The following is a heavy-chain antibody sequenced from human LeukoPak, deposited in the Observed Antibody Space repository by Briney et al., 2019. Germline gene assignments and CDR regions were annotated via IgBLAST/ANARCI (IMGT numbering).Heavy chain of an antibody. CDR2: INPNSGGT. CDR1: GYTFTDFY. CDR3: AREGLSGSRGYYYYMDV. D-gene: IGHD1-26*01. V-gene: IGHV1-2*02. J-gene: IGHJ6*03. Sequence: ASVKVSCKASGYTFTDFYIHWVRQAPGQGLEWMGWINPNSGGTNYAQKFQGRVTMTRDTSISTVYMELSSLRSEDTAVYYCAREGLSGSRGYYYYMDVWGKGTTVTVSS.